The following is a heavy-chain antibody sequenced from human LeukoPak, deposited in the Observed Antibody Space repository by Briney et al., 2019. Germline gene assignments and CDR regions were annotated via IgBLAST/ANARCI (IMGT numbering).Heavy chain of an antibody. J-gene: IGHJ3*02. V-gene: IGHV4-39*01. CDR1: GGSISSSSYY. D-gene: IGHD2-2*01. CDR3: ATKKDQDIVVVPGAMGPLKI. CDR2: IYYSGST. Sequence: SVTLSLTCTVSGGSISSSSYYWGWIRQPPGKERVWIGNIYYSGSTYYTPSLKSRVTISVDTSKNQFSLELSSVTAADTAVYYCATKKDQDIVVVPGAMGPLKIWGQGTMVTVSS.